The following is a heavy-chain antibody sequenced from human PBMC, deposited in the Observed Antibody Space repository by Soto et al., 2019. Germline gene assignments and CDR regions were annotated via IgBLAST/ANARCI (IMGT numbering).Heavy chain of an antibody. Sequence: QVQLVESGGGVVQPGRSLRLSCAASRFTFSSYGMHWVRQAPGKGLEWVAVIWYDGSNKYSADSVKGRFTISRDNSKNTLYLQMNSLRAEDTAVYYCARDLSSGGTNACDIWGQGTVVNVSS. D-gene: IGHD2-15*01. CDR2: IWYDGSNK. J-gene: IGHJ3*02. CDR1: RFTFSSYG. CDR3: ARDLSSGGTNACDI. V-gene: IGHV3-33*01.